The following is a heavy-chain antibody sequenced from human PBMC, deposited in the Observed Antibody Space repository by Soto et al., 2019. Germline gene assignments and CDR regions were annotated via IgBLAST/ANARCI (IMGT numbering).Heavy chain of an antibody. J-gene: IGHJ6*03. CDR3: ARVTGTTKSYYYMDV. CDR1: GGSFSGYY. V-gene: IGHV4-59*01. Sequence: SETLSLTCAVYGGSFSGYYWSWIRQPPGKGLEWIGYIYYSGSTNYNPSLKSRVTISVDTSKNQFSLKLSSVTAADTAVYYCARVTGTTKSYYYMDVWGKGTTVTVSS. D-gene: IGHD1-7*01. CDR2: IYYSGST.